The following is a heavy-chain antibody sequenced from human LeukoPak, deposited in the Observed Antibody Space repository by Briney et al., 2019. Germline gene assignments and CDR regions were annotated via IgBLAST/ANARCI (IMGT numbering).Heavy chain of an antibody. J-gene: IGHJ4*02. CDR3: ARGQRSCSGGSCYGPYFDY. V-gene: IGHV4-59*12. CDR1: GGSFNDYY. D-gene: IGHD2-15*01. CDR2: IYYSGST. Sequence: SETLSLTCAVYGGSFNDYYWSWIRQPPGKGLEWIGYIYYSGSTNYNPSLKSRVTISVDTSKNQFSLKLSSVTAADTAVYYCARGQRSCSGGSCYGPYFDYWGQGTLVTVSS.